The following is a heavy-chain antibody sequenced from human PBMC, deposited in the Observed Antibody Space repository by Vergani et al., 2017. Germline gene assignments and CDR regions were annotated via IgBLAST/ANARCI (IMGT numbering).Heavy chain of an antibody. CDR3: AIMTDYYDSSGYYLDY. J-gene: IGHJ4*02. CDR1: GYSLTELT. Sequence: QVQLVQSGSEVRKPGASVKISCQVSGYSLTELTIHWVRQAPGKGLEWMGGFDPEHGEAIFAHHIQGRVTMTEDRSTDTAYMELSSLRPEDTALYYCAIMTDYYDSSGYYLDYWGQGTLVTVSS. CDR2: FDPEHGEA. V-gene: IGHV1-24*01. D-gene: IGHD3-22*01.